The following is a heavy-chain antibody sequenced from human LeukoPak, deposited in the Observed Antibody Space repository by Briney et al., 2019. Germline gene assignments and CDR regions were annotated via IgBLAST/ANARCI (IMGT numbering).Heavy chain of an antibody. CDR3: ARSPEYYFDY. V-gene: IGHV3-21*01. CDR1: GFTFSSYS. J-gene: IGHJ4*02. CDR2: ISSSSSYI. Sequence: GGSLRLSCAASGFTFSSYSMNWVRQAPGKGLEWVSSISSSSSYIYYADSVTGRFTISRDNAKSSLYLQMNSLRAEDTAVYYCARSPEYYFDYWGQGTLVTVSS. D-gene: IGHD1-14*01.